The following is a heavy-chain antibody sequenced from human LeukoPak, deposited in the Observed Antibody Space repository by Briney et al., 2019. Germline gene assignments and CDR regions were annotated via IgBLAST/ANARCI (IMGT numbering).Heavy chain of an antibody. CDR3: AKDGFPFDILTGYYGQFDY. CDR1: GFTFSSYG. Sequence: GGSLRLPCAASGFTFSSYGMHWVRQAPGKGLEWVAFIRYDGSNKYYADSVKGRFTISRDNSKNTLYLQMNSLRAEDTAVYYCAKDGFPFDILTGYYGQFDYWGQGTLVTVSS. D-gene: IGHD3-9*01. V-gene: IGHV3-30*02. J-gene: IGHJ4*02. CDR2: IRYDGSNK.